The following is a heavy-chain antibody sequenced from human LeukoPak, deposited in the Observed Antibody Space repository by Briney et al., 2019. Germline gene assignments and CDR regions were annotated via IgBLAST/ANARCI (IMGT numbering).Heavy chain of an antibody. Sequence: ASVKVSCKASGYTFTSYYMHWVRQAPGQGLEWMGIINPSGGSTSYAQKFQGRVTMTRDTSTSTVYMELSSLRSEDTAVYYCARGSLRFLEWLLFDYWGQGTLVTVSS. D-gene: IGHD3-3*01. J-gene: IGHJ4*02. V-gene: IGHV1-46*01. CDR3: ARGSLRFLEWLLFDY. CDR1: GYTFTSYY. CDR2: INPSGGST.